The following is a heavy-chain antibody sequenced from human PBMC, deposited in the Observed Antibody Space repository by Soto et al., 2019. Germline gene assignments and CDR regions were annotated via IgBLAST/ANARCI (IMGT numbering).Heavy chain of an antibody. V-gene: IGHV1-24*01. J-gene: IGHJ6*02. CDR2: SDPEDGET. CDR1: GYTLTELS. D-gene: IGHD5-18*01. CDR3: ATVHQGRYSYGDYYYYGMDV. Sequence: ASLKVSCKVSGYTLTELSMHWVRQAPGKGLEWMGGSDPEDGETIYAQKFQGRVTMTEDTSTDTAYMELSSLRSEDTAVYYCATVHQGRYSYGDYYYYGMDVWGQGTTVTVSS.